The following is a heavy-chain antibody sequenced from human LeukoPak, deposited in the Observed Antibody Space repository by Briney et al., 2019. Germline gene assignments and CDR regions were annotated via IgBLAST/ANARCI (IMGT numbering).Heavy chain of an antibody. CDR3: ARDPYSSSWSYGMDV. J-gene: IGHJ6*02. CDR2: IKQDGSET. V-gene: IGHV3-7*05. CDR1: GFTFSNYW. Sequence: PGGSLRLSCTASGFTFSNYWMSWVRQTPEKGLEWVANIKQDGSETVYADSVKGRFTISRDNAQSSLYLQMYSLRAEDTAVYFCARDPYSSSWSYGMDVWGQGTAVTVSS. D-gene: IGHD6-13*01.